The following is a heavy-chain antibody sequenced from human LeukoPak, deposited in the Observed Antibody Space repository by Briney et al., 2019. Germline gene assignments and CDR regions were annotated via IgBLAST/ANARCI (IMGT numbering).Heavy chain of an antibody. V-gene: IGHV4-34*01. CDR1: GGSFSGYY. CDR3: ARARSMPSYYYYYMDV. Sequence: SETLSLTCAVYGGSFSGYYWSWIRQPPGKGLEWIGEINHSGSTNYNPSLKSRVTISVDTSKNQFSLKLSSVTAADTAVYYCARARSMPSYYYYYMDVWGKGTTVTVSS. J-gene: IGHJ6*03. CDR2: INHSGST. D-gene: IGHD6-13*01.